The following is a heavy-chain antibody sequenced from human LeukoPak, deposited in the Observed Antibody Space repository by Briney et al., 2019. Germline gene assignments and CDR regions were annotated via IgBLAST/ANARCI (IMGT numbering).Heavy chain of an antibody. Sequence: ASVKVSCKASGYTFTNYHIAWVRQAPGQGLEWMGWVSTNDGNTVYAQRLQGRVTMTTDTSTSVAYMELSRLRSDDTAVYYCARAQSWSYGSGSYEAYYYYYGMDVWGQGTTVTVSS. D-gene: IGHD3-10*01. V-gene: IGHV1-18*01. J-gene: IGHJ6*02. CDR3: ARAQSWSYGSGSYEAYYYYYGMDV. CDR2: VSTNDGNT. CDR1: GYTFTNYH.